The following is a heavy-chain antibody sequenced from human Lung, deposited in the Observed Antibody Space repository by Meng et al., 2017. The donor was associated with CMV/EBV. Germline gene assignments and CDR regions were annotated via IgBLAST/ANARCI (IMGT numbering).Heavy chain of an antibody. V-gene: IGHV3-66*02. J-gene: IGHJ4*02. D-gene: IGHD6-6*01. CDR2: IYSGGDT. CDR1: GFTVSSNY. Sequence: GGSXRLXCAASGFTVSSNYMSWVRQAPGKGLEWVSVIYSGGDTYYADSVKGRFTVSRDNSKNTLYLQMNSLRTDDTAVYYCARDHGVGSSSTSNSVAYWGQGXLVTVSS. CDR3: ARDHGVGSSSTSNSVAY.